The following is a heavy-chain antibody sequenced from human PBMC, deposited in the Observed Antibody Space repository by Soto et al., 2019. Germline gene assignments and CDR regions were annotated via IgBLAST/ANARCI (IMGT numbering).Heavy chain of an antibody. CDR1: GGSISDDSY. CDR2: IYHTGNT. Sequence: PSETLSLTCTVSGGSISDDSYWSWIRRTPGKGLEWIGYIYHTGNTYYNPSLRSRVSISVDKSKSQFSLKLISVTAADTAVYFCARDEYQLLSSVSWFDSWGQGTLVTVSS. J-gene: IGHJ5*01. V-gene: IGHV4-30-4*01. D-gene: IGHD2-2*01. CDR3: ARDEYQLLSSVSWFDS.